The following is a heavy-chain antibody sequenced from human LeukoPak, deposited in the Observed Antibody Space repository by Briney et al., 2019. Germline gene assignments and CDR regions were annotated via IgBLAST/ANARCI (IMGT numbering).Heavy chain of an antibody. CDR1: GFTFSTYP. Sequence: GGSLRLSCAASGFTFSTYPMRWLRQAPPDELQRVPAIRPSASSTYYADSVKGRFTISRDNSKNTLYLQMTSLRAEDTAVYYCAKVEPFCGGDCYSGFNYWGQGTLVTVSS. CDR3: AKVEPFCGGDCYSGFNY. J-gene: IGHJ4*02. D-gene: IGHD2-21*02. V-gene: IGHV3-23*01. CDR2: IRPSASST.